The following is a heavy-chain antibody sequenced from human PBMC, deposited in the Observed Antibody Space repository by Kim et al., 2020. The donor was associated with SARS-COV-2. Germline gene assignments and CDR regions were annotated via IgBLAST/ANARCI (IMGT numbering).Heavy chain of an antibody. CDR3: ARFPDWPMDTDY. D-gene: IGHD3-10*01. J-gene: IGHJ4*02. Sequence: NYAQKLQGRDTMTTDTSTRPASMELRSLRSDDTAVYYCARFPDWPMDTDYWGQGTLVTVSS. V-gene: IGHV1-18*01.